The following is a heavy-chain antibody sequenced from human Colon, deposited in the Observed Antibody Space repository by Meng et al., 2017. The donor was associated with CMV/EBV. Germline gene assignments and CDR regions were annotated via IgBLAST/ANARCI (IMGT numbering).Heavy chain of an antibody. V-gene: IGHV4-59*08. CDR3: ARQVRGTSWYTWLDF. D-gene: IGHD6-13*01. Sequence: SETLSLTCTVSSDSITTYYWSWIRQFPGKGLEGIGSINFGGSSSYNPSLKSRVTFSVDTSKNKFSLDLTSVTAADTAIYYCARQVRGTSWYTWLDFWGQGTLVTVSS. CDR1: SDSITTYY. J-gene: IGHJ5*01. CDR2: INFGGSS.